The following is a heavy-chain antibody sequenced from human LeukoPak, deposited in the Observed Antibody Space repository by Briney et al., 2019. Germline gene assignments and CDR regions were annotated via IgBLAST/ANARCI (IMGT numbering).Heavy chain of an antibody. D-gene: IGHD2-2*01. CDR1: GYTFTSYD. CDR2: MNPNSGNT. Sequence: GASVTVPCKASGYTFTSYDINWVRQATGQGLEWMGWMNPNSGNTGYAQKFQGRVTVTRNTSISTAYMELSGLRSEDTAVYYCAIVVCSSTSCYSFDYWGQGTLVTVSS. V-gene: IGHV1-8*01. CDR3: AIVVCSSTSCYSFDY. J-gene: IGHJ4*02.